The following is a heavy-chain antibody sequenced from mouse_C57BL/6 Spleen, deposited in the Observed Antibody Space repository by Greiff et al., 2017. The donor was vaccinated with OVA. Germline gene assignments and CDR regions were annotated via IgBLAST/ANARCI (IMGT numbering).Heavy chain of an antibody. V-gene: IGHV2-2*01. Sequence: VKVVESGPGLVQPSQSLSITCTVSGFSLTSYGVHWVRQSPGKGLEWLGVIWSGGSTDYNAAFISRLSSSKDNSKSHVFFKMNSLQADDTAIYYCARNCAVVARNAMDYWGQGTSVTVSS. J-gene: IGHJ4*01. CDR2: IWSGGST. CDR3: ARNCAVVARNAMDY. CDR1: GFSLTSYG. D-gene: IGHD1-1*01.